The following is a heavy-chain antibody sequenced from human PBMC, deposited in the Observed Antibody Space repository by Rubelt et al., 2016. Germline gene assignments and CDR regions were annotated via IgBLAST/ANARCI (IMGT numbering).Heavy chain of an antibody. J-gene: IGHJ4*02. CDR3: ARCVVVTANDYFDY. Sequence: QLQLQESGPGLVKPSETLSLTCTVSGGSISSSSYYWGWIRQPPGKGLEWIGEIYHSGSTNYNPSLNGRVTISVDKSKNQCSLKLSSVTAADTAVYYCARCVVVTANDYFDYWGQGTLVTVSS. CDR2: IYHSGST. D-gene: IGHD2-21*02. V-gene: IGHV4-39*07. CDR1: GGSISSSSYY.